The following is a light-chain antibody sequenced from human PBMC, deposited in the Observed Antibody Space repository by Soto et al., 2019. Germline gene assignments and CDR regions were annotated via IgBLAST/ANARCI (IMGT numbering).Light chain of an antibody. CDR2: SNN. CDR1: SSNIGSNT. J-gene: IGLJ2*01. V-gene: IGLV1-44*01. Sequence: QSVLTQPTSASGTPGQRVTISCSGSSSNIGSNTVNWYQQLPGTAPKLLIYSNNQRPSGVPDRFSGSKSGTSASLAISGLQSEDEADYYCAAWDDSLNAGVFGGGTKLTVL. CDR3: AAWDDSLNAGV.